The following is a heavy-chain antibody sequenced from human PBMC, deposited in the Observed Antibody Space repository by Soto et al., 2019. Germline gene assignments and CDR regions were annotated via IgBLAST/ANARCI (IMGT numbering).Heavy chain of an antibody. Sequence: SETLSLTCTVSGGSISSYYWSWIRQPPGKGLEWIGYIYYSGSTNYNPSLKSRVTISVDTSKNQFSLKLSSVTAADTAVYYCARAAYSSSWYRWFDPWGQGTLVTVSS. CDR3: ARAAYSSSWYRWFDP. V-gene: IGHV4-59*01. J-gene: IGHJ5*02. CDR2: IYYSGST. D-gene: IGHD6-13*01. CDR1: GGSISSYY.